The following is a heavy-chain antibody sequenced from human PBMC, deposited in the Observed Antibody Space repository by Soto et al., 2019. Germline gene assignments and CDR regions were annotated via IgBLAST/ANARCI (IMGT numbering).Heavy chain of an antibody. J-gene: IGHJ4*02. V-gene: IGHV3-74*01. CDR1: GYTFSHYW. CDR3: SDDPFGDKDF. Sequence: EVQLVESGGDLVQPGGSLRLSCAASGYTFSHYWMHWVRQAPGKGLVWVSRVNPDGTITTYADSVKGRFTISRDNAKNTLYLQMNSLGVEDTSLSYCSDDPFGDKDFWGQGTPVTVSS. CDR2: VNPDGTIT. D-gene: IGHD3-10*01.